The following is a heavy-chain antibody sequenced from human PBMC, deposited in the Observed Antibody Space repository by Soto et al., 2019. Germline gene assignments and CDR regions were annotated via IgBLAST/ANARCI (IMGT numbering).Heavy chain of an antibody. D-gene: IGHD3-3*01. J-gene: IGHJ6*02. Sequence: PGGSLRLSCAASGFTFSNAWMSWVRQAPGKELEWVGRIKSKTDGGTTDYAAPVKGRFTISRDDSKNTLYLQMNSLRAEDTAVYYCAKAPIFWCGYYTGPGVYYYGMDVWGQGTTVTVSS. CDR3: AKAPIFWCGYYTGPGVYYYGMDV. CDR1: GFTFSNAW. CDR2: IKSKTDGGTT. V-gene: IGHV3-15*01.